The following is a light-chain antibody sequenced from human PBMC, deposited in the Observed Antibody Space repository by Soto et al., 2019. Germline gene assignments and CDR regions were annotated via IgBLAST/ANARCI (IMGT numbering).Light chain of an antibody. CDR3: MQSTQLPPT. V-gene: IGKV2D-29*02. CDR2: EVS. CDR1: QILLHITGETF. J-gene: IGKJ5*01. Sequence: DVVITQTPLSLSFTRGQPACISCNSSQILLHITGETFLFWYLQKPGQSPQLLIYEVSTRVSGVPDRFSGSGSGTDFTLEISRVETDDVGIYYCMQSTQLPPTFGQGTRLEIK.